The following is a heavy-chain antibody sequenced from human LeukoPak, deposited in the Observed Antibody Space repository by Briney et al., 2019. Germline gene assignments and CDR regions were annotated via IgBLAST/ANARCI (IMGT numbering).Heavy chain of an antibody. Sequence: SETLSLTCTVSGGSISSYYWSWIRQPPGKGLEWIGYIYYSGSTNYNPSLKSRVTISVDTSKNQFSLKLSSVTAADTAVYYCARYDSSGYLDAFDIWGQGTTVTVSS. CDR2: IYYSGST. CDR3: ARYDSSGYLDAFDI. J-gene: IGHJ3*02. D-gene: IGHD3-22*01. V-gene: IGHV4-59*01. CDR1: GGSISSYY.